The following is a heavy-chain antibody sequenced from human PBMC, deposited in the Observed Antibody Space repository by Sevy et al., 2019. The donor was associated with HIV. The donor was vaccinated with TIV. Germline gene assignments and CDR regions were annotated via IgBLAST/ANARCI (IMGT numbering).Heavy chain of an antibody. CDR3: ARDRDFDVGFDY. Sequence: ASLKVSCKASGYTFTGYYMHWVRQAPGQGLEWMGRINPNSGGTNYAQKFQGRVTMTRDTSISTAYMELSRLRSDDTAVYYCARDRDFDVGFDYWGQGTLVTVSS. CDR2: INPNSGGT. D-gene: IGHD1-26*01. J-gene: IGHJ4*02. CDR1: GYTFTGYY. V-gene: IGHV1-2*06.